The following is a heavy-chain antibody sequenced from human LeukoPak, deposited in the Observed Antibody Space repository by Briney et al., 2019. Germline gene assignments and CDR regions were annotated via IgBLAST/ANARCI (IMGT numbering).Heavy chain of an antibody. V-gene: IGHV5-10-1*01. CDR3: HIEGDCGGDCYSAEYFPH. J-gene: IGHJ1*01. D-gene: IGHD2-21*02. Sequence: GESLRISCQGSGYTFTTFWVNWLGQMPGKGLEWMGRIDPSDSYTNYSPSFQGHVTISADKSISTAYLQWSSLKASDTAMYYCHIEGDCGGDCYSAEYFPHWGQGTLVTVSS. CDR2: IDPSDSYT. CDR1: GYTFTTFW.